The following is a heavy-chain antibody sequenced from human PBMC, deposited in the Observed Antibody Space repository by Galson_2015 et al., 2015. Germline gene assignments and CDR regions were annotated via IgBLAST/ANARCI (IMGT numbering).Heavy chain of an antibody. CDR3: ARGRTIFGVVMSLDAFDI. Sequence: SLRLSCAASGFTFSDYYMSWIRQAPEKGLEWVSYISSSGSTIYYADSVKGRFTISRDNAKNSLYLQMSSLRAEDTAVYYCARGRTIFGVVMSLDAFDIWGQGTMVTVSS. D-gene: IGHD3-3*01. V-gene: IGHV3-11*01. CDR1: GFTFSDYY. CDR2: ISSSGSTI. J-gene: IGHJ3*02.